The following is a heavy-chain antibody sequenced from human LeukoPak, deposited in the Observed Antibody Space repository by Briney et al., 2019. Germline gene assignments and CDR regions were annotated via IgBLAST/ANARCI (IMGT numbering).Heavy chain of an antibody. V-gene: IGHV3-74*01. D-gene: IGHD2-21*01. CDR2: INNDGSGI. Sequence: GGSLRLSCAASGFTFSNCWMHWVRHAPPGGLVWVSRINNDGSGITYADSVKGRLTISRDNAKNTLYLHMNTLRAEDTAVYYCVRDIPQAYWGQGTLVTVSS. J-gene: IGHJ4*02. CDR1: GFTFSNCW. CDR3: VRDIPQAY.